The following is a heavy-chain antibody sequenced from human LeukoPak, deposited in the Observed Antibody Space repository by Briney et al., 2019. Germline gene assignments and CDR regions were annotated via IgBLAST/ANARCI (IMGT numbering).Heavy chain of an antibody. J-gene: IGHJ4*02. D-gene: IGHD2-2*01. CDR2: XYYSGST. CDR3: ARDPDIVVVPAAQPIDY. Sequence: SSEXXXLXXTVSGGSISSXXXXWXWXRQXPXXXXXXXXXXYYSGSTYYNPSLKSRVTISVDTSKNQFSLKLSSVTAADTAVYYCARDPDIVVVPAAQPIDYWGQGTLVTVSS. CDR1: GGSISSXXXX. V-gene: IGHV4-39*07.